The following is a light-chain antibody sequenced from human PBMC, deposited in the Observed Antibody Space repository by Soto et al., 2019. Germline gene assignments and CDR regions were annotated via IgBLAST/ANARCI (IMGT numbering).Light chain of an antibody. CDR1: SSDVGGYNY. Sequence: QSVLTQPASVSGSPGQSITISCTGTSSDVGGYNYVSWYQQHPGKAPKLMIYEVSNRPSGVSNRFSGSKSGNTASLTISGLQAEDEADYYCSSYARSSTPVFGGGTQLTVL. V-gene: IGLV2-14*01. CDR2: EVS. J-gene: IGLJ2*01. CDR3: SSYARSSTPV.